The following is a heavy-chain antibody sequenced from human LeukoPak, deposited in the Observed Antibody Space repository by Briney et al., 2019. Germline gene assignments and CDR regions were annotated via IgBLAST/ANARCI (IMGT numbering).Heavy chain of an antibody. J-gene: IGHJ4*02. CDR1: GFTVSNTY. CDR3: ARDGQGLHY. Sequence: GGSLRLSCAASGFTVSNTYLAWVRQAPGRGLEWVSIFYTAGSTYYADSVKGRFTISRDNAKNTLYLQMNSLRGEDTAVYYCARDGQGLHYWGQGALVTVSS. V-gene: IGHV3-53*01. D-gene: IGHD4-11*01. CDR2: FYTAGST.